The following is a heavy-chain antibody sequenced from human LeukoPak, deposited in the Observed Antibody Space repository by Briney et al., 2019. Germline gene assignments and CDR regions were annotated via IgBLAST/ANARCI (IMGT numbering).Heavy chain of an antibody. CDR2: IIEDGSRT. J-gene: IGHJ6*02. CDR1: GFTFSSYW. D-gene: IGHD5-24*01. CDR3: ARAPDGWYGMDV. Sequence: GGSLRLSCAASGFTFSSYWMHWVRQAPGKGLVWVSRIIEDGSRTSYADSVKGRFTISRDNAKNTLYLQMNSLRAEDTAVYYCARAPDGWYGMDVWGQGTTVTVPS. V-gene: IGHV3-74*01.